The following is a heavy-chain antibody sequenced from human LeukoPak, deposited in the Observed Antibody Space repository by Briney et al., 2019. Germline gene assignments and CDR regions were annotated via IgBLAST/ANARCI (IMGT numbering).Heavy chain of an antibody. Sequence: SETLSLTCAVSGGSISSTNWWSWVRQPPGKGLEWIGEIYHSGSTNYNPSLKSRVTISVDKSKNQFPLKLSSVTAADTAVYYCARKFYDILTDYYFFDYWGQGTLVTVSS. CDR1: GGSISSTNW. V-gene: IGHV4-4*02. CDR3: ARKFYDILTDYYFFDY. D-gene: IGHD3-9*01. J-gene: IGHJ4*02. CDR2: IYHSGST.